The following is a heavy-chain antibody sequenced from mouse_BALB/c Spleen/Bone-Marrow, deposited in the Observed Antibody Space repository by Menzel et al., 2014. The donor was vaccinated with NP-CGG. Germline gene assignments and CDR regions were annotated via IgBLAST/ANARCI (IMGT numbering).Heavy chain of an antibody. D-gene: IGHD2-4*01. Sequence: DLVKPGASVKLSCKASGYTFTSYWINWIKQRPGQGLEWIGRFAPGSGNTYYNEMFKGKATLTVDTSSSTGYIQLSSLSSEDSAVYFCARARSTVITTWYFEVWGAGTTVTVAS. J-gene: IGHJ1*01. V-gene: IGHV1S41*01. CDR1: GYTFTSYW. CDR2: FAPGSGNT. CDR3: ARARSTVITTWYFEV.